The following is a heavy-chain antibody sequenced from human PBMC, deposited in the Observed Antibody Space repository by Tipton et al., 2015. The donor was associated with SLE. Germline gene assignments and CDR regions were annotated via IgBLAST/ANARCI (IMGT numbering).Heavy chain of an antibody. CDR3: ARAITYFDTSGYQRDSFDY. CDR1: GFTFSSYK. CDR2: ISSSSNYI. Sequence: SLRLSCAASGFTFSSYKMTWVRQAPGKGLEWVSSISSSSNYIHSADSVKGRFTISRDNAENSLYLQMNSLRAEDTAVYYCARAITYFDTSGYQRDSFDYWGQGSLVTVSS. J-gene: IGHJ4*02. D-gene: IGHD3-22*01. V-gene: IGHV3-21*01.